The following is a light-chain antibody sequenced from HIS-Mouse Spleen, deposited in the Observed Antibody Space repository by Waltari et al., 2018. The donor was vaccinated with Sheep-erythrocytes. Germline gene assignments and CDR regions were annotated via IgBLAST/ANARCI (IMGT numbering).Light chain of an antibody. V-gene: IGKV1-39*01. Sequence: IHMTQSPSSLSATVGYRATITFRASKGISSYLNGYHQKPGKAPKLLIYAASSLQSWVPSRFSGSGFGTDCTHTIRGLHPEAFATFYRPEDYSTPQFTVGPAAKVDIK. CDR3: PEDYSTPQFT. J-gene: IGKJ3*01. CDR1: KGISSY. CDR2: AAS.